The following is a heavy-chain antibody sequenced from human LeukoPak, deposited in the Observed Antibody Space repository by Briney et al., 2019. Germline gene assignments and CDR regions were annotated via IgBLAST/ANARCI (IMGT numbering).Heavy chain of an antibody. D-gene: IGHD3-10*01. CDR3: AKDRSCGAFEI. Sequence: GGSLRLSCAASGFTFSNHGMNWVRQAPGKGLEWVSGISGSGGRTYYADSVKGRFTISRDNSKNTVYLQMNSLRAEDTAVYYCAKDRSCGAFEIWGQGTMVTVSS. V-gene: IGHV3-23*01. J-gene: IGHJ3*02. CDR2: ISGSGGRT. CDR1: GFTFSNHG.